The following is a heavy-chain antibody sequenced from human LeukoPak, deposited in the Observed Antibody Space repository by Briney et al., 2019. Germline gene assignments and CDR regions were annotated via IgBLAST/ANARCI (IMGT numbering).Heavy chain of an antibody. Sequence: QPGGSLRLSCAASGFTFSSYAMHWVRQAPGKGLEWVSVIYSSNSTYYADSVKGRFTISRDNSKNTLFLQMNSLRAEDTAVYYCARGHAVGDSSGYYRYFDYWGQGTLVTVSS. J-gene: IGHJ4*02. CDR2: IYSSNST. D-gene: IGHD3-22*01. CDR3: ARGHAVGDSSGYYRYFDY. V-gene: IGHV3-66*01. CDR1: GFTFSSYA.